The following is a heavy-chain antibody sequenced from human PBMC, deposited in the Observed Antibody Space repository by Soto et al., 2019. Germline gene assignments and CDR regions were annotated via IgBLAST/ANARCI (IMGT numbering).Heavy chain of an antibody. J-gene: IGHJ6*02. CDR3: ARDQVYYGDYPPPGNYYYYGMDV. CDR2: ISAYNGNT. D-gene: IGHD4-17*01. CDR1: GYTFTSYG. Sequence: QVQLVQSGAEVKKPGASVKVSCKASGYTFTSYGISWVRQAPGQGLEWMGWISAYNGNTNYAQKLQGRVTMTTYTSTGKAYMGLRILSSDDTAVYYCARDQVYYGDYPPPGNYYYYGMDVWGQGTTVTVSS. V-gene: IGHV1-18*01.